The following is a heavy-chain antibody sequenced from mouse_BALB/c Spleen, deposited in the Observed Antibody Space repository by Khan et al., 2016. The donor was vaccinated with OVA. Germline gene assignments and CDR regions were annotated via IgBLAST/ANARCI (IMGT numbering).Heavy chain of an antibody. CDR2: IYPFNDDT. Sequence: VQLQQPGPELVKPGASVKMSCKASGYTFTSYVMHWVKQKPGLGLQWLGYIYPFNDDTKYNEKFKGKATLTSDKSFSTAYMELSSLTPEDSAVYYCAPVSNYYVSFAYGCQGTLVNGSA. CDR3: APVSNYYVSFAY. D-gene: IGHD1-1*01. J-gene: IGHJ3*01. V-gene: IGHV1S136*01. CDR1: GYTFTSYV.